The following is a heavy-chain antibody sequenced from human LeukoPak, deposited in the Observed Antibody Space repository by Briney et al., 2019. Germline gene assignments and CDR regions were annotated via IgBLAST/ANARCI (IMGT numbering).Heavy chain of an antibody. CDR3: VRPVDYYYYYMDV. Sequence: SETLSLTCTVSGGSISRGNYYWSWVRQPAGKGLEWIGSIYYSGRTYYNPSLKSRVTISVDTSSNRFSLRLSSVTAADTAVYYCVRPVDYYYYYMDVWGKGTTVTVSS. CDR2: IYYSGRT. V-gene: IGHV4-39*07. CDR1: GGSISRGNYY. J-gene: IGHJ6*03.